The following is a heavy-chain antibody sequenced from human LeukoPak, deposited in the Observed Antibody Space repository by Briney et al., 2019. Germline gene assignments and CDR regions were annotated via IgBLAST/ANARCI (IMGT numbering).Heavy chain of an antibody. V-gene: IGHV3-48*03. CDR1: GFTFSSYE. CDR3: ARLFYYDSGSASFDY. J-gene: IGHJ4*02. CDR2: ISSSGSTI. D-gene: IGHD3-10*01. Sequence: GGSLRLSCAASGFTFSSYEMNWVRQAPGKGLEWVSYISSSGSTIYYADSEKGRFTISRDNAKISLYLQMNSLRAEDTAVYYCARLFYYDSGSASFDYWGQGTLVTVSS.